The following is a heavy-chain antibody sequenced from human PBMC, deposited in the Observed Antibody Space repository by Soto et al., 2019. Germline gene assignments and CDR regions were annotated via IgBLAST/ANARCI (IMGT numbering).Heavy chain of an antibody. V-gene: IGHV4-39*07. CDR3: ARGQYFDWLLSDYYYYGMDV. CDR1: GGSISSSSYY. J-gene: IGHJ6*02. Sequence: SETLSLTCTVSGGSISSSSYYWGWIRQPPGKGLEWIGSFYYSGSTNYNPSLKSRVTISVDTSKNQFSLKLSSVTAADTAVYYCARGQYFDWLLSDYYYYGMDVWGQGTTVTVSS. D-gene: IGHD3-9*01. CDR2: FYYSGST.